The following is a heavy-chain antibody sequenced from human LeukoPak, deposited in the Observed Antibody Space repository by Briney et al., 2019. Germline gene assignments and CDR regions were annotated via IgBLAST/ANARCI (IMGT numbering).Heavy chain of an antibody. Sequence: GGSLRLSCAASGFTFDDHGMHWVRQAPGKGLEWVSGISWSSGIIGYADSVKGRLTISRDNAKNSLYLQMNSLRAEDTAVYYCAKSYYGSGSYYDYWGQGTLVTVSS. CDR1: GFTFDDHG. V-gene: IGHV3-9*01. CDR2: ISWSSGII. J-gene: IGHJ4*02. D-gene: IGHD3-10*01. CDR3: AKSYYGSGSYYDY.